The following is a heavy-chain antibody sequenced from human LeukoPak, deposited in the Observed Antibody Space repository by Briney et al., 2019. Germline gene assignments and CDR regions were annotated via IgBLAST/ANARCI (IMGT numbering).Heavy chain of an antibody. J-gene: IGHJ6*02. CDR3: ARDTVVVPAAMQGYGMDV. V-gene: IGHV4-61*01. CDR2: IYYSGST. Sequence: SETLSLTCTVSGGSISSSSYYWAWIRQPPGKGLEWIGYIYYSGSTNYNPSLKSRVTISVDTSKNQFSLKLSSVTAADTAVYYCARDTVVVPAAMQGYGMDVWGQGTTVTVSS. D-gene: IGHD2-2*01. CDR1: GGSISSSSYY.